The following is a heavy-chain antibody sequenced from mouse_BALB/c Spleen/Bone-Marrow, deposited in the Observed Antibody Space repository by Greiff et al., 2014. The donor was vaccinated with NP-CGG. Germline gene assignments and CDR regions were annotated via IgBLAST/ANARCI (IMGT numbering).Heavy chain of an antibody. CDR1: GYTFTDYN. J-gene: IGHJ1*01. Sequence: EVQLQQSGPELVKPGASVKISCKASGYTFTDYNMHWVKQSHGKSLEWIGYIHPYNGGTGYNQKFKSKATLTVDNSSSTAYMELRSLTSEDSAVYYCARSYGNWYFDVWGAGTTVTVSS. V-gene: IGHV1S29*02. D-gene: IGHD2-10*02. CDR3: ARSYGNWYFDV. CDR2: IHPYNGGT.